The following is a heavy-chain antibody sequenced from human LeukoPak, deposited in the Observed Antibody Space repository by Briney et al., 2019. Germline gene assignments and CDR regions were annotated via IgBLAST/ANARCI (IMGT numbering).Heavy chain of an antibody. CDR1: GFTFSSYE. V-gene: IGHV3-48*03. CDR3: AKDGSSGWYVLYYYYMDV. D-gene: IGHD6-19*01. Sequence: GGSLRLSCAASGFTFSSYEMNWVRQAPGKGLEWVSYISSSGSTIYYADSVKGRFTISRDNSKNTLYLQMNSLRAEDTAVYYCAKDGSSGWYVLYYYYMDVWGKGTTVTISS. CDR2: ISSSGSTI. J-gene: IGHJ6*03.